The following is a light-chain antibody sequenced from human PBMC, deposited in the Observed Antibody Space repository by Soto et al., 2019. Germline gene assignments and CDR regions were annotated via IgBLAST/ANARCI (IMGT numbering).Light chain of an antibody. Sequence: ENVLTQSPDTLSLSPGERATLSCRASQRVDNNYLAWYQQKPGQAPRPVIYEASNRAPDIPDRFRGSGSGTDFSLTISRLEPEDFAVYYCQQYGGSPWTFGQGTKVEI. J-gene: IGKJ1*01. V-gene: IGKV3-20*01. CDR1: QRVDNNY. CDR2: EAS. CDR3: QQYGGSPWT.